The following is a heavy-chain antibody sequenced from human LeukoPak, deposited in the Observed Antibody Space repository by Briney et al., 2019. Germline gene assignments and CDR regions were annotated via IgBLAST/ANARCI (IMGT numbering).Heavy chain of an antibody. V-gene: IGHV4-39*01. CDR1: GGSISSSSYY. J-gene: IGHJ4*02. CDR2: IFYVGDT. D-gene: IGHD1-26*01. Sequence: SETLSLTCTVSGGSISSSSYYWGWIRQPPGKGPDCIGTIFYVGDTYYNPSHKSPVNMSVDTSKNQFSLRLRSDSTADTAVYYRARASGSQYVPIDNGGQEIRVTVSS. CDR3: ARASGSQYVPIDN.